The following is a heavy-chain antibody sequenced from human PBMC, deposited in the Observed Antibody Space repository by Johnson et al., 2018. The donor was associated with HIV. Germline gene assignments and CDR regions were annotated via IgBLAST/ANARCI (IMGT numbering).Heavy chain of an antibody. D-gene: IGHD3-16*01. CDR2: INWNGGST. CDR1: GFTFDDYA. CDR3: ARERVVQGDPDAFDI. J-gene: IGHJ3*02. V-gene: IGHV3-20*04. Sequence: VQLVESGGGVLRPGGSLRLSCAGSGFTFDDYAMHWVRQAPGKGLEWVSGINWNGGSTGYADSVKGRFTISRDNAKNSLYLQMNSLRAEDTALYYCARERVVQGDPDAFDIWGQGTMVTVSS.